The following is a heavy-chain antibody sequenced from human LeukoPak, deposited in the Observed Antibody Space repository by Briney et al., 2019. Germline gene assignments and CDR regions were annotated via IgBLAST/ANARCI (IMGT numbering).Heavy chain of an antibody. J-gene: IGHJ4*02. Sequence: PAGSLRLACEASGLIFSRYGMHWVPQAPGKGLEWVAFIRYDGSNKYYADSVKGRFTISRDNSKNTLYLQMNSQRAAGTAVYSRGKGLQLTVSTVFDFWGEGAQVTVSS. CDR2: IRYDGSNK. D-gene: IGHD4-11*01. CDR3: GKGLQLTVSTVFDF. V-gene: IGHV3-30*02. CDR1: GLIFSRYG.